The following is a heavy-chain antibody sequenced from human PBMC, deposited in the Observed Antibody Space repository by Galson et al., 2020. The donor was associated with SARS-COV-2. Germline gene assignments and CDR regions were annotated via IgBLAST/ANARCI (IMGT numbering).Heavy chain of an antibody. Sequence: ASVKVSCKASGYTFTSYGISWVRQAPGQGLEWMGWISAYNGNTNYAQKLQGRVTMTTDTSTSTAYMELRSLRSDDTAVYYCARDRVLGVTLFYYYYGMDVWGQGTTVTVSS. D-gene: IGHD2-21*02. CDR1: GYTFTSYG. CDR2: ISAYNGNT. V-gene: IGHV1-18*01. J-gene: IGHJ6*02. CDR3: ARDRVLGVTLFYYYYGMDV.